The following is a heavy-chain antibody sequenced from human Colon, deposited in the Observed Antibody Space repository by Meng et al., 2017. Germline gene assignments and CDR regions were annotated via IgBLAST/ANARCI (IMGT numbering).Heavy chain of an antibody. CDR2: IYSGDHT. CDR1: GFTVSSHY. D-gene: IGHD6-19*01. J-gene: IGHJ2*01. V-gene: IGHV3-53*01. CDR3: ARFRHWLDPTAGHRYFDL. Sequence: GESPKTYCAGPGFTVSSHYMSWVRQAPGRGLEWVSRIYSGDHTNYVASVKGRFSISRDNSKNTVSLQMDSLRAEDTAVYYCARFRHWLDPTAGHRYFDLWGHGTLVTVSS.